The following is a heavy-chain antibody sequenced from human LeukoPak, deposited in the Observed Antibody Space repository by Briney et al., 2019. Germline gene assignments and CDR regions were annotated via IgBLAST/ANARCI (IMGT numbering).Heavy chain of an antibody. D-gene: IGHD3-9*01. V-gene: IGHV3-30*04. CDR1: GFTFSSYA. CDR2: ISYDGSNK. J-gene: IGHJ4*02. CDR3: ARGRQRILTGFDY. Sequence: GGSLRLSCAASGFTFSSYAMSWVRQAPGKGLEWVAVISYDGSNKYYADSVKGRFTISRDNSKNTLYLQMNSLRAEDTAVYYCARGRQRILTGFDYWGQGTLVTVSS.